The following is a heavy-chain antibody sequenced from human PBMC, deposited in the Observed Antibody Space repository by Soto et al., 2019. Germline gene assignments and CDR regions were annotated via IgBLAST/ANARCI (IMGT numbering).Heavy chain of an antibody. CDR1: GFIFSSYE. Sequence: EVQLVESGGGLVQPGGSLRLSCAASGFIFSSYEMNWVRQAPGKGLEWVSYISYSGSPTDYADSVQGRFTISRDNAKNSLYLQMNSLRVEDTATYYCVRDRTRSVPTSIDYWGHGTLVTV. D-gene: IGHD4-4*01. CDR2: ISYSGSPT. V-gene: IGHV3-48*03. CDR3: VRDRTRSVPTSIDY. J-gene: IGHJ4*01.